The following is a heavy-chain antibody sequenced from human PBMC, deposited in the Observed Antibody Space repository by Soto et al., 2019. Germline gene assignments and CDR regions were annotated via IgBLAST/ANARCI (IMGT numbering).Heavy chain of an antibody. CDR1: GGSISSYY. Sequence: SETLSLTCTVSGGSISSYYWSWIRQPPGKGLEWIGYIYYSGSTNYNPSLKSQVTISVDTSKNQFSLKLSSVTAADTAVYYCERQGYYYDSSGYPHDAFDIWGQGTMVTVSS. CDR2: IYYSGST. D-gene: IGHD3-22*01. CDR3: ERQGYYYDSSGYPHDAFDI. J-gene: IGHJ3*02. V-gene: IGHV4-59*08.